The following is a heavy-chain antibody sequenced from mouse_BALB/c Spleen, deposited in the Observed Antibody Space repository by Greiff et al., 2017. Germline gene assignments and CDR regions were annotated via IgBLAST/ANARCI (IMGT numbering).Heavy chain of an antibody. CDR3: ARGGWFAY. Sequence: EVMLVESGGGLVQPGGSLKLSCAASGFTFSSYGMSWVRQTPDKRLELVATINSNGGSTYYPDSVKGRFTISRDNAKNTLYLQMSSLKSEDTAMYYCARGGWFAYWGQGTLVTVSA. J-gene: IGHJ3*01. CDR2: INSNGGST. CDR1: GFTFSSYG. V-gene: IGHV5-6-3*01.